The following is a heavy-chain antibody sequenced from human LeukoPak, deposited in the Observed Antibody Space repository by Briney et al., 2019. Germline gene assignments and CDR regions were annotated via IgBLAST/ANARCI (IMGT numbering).Heavy chain of an antibody. CDR3: AKPMGSGWYRTQNFAY. D-gene: IGHD6-19*01. V-gene: IGHV3-23*01. J-gene: IGHJ4*02. Sequence: SGGSLRLSCAASGFTFSSYVMSWVRQAPGKGLEWVSVITGGGGITYYADSVKGRFTISRDNSRITLYLQMNSLRAEDTAVYYCAKPMGSGWYRTQNFAYGGQGPLVTVSS. CDR1: GFTFSSYV. CDR2: ITGGGGIT.